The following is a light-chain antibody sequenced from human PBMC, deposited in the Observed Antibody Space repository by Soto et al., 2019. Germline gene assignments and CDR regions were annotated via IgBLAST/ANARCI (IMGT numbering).Light chain of an antibody. J-gene: IGKJ2*01. V-gene: IGKV3-20*01. CDR1: QSFRCSV. CDR3: QQYGGSPLYT. Sequence: DIVLTQSPGNLSLSPGDRATLSCRASQSFRCSVLAWYNQKPGQAPRLLIYGASTRATGIPDRFSGSGSGTDCTRSISRLEPEDVAGYYFQQYGGSPLYTVGQGTKLEIK. CDR2: GAS.